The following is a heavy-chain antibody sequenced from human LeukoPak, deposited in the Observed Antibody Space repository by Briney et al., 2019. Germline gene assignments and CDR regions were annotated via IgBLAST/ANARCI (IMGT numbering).Heavy chain of an antibody. CDR1: GFTFSSYW. CDR2: IKQDGSEK. D-gene: IGHD5-18*01. V-gene: IGHV3-7*01. Sequence: GGSLRLSCAASGFTFSSYWMSWVRQAPGKGLEWVANIKQDGSEKYYVDSVKGRFTISRDNAKNSLYLQMNSLRAEDTAVYYCARWLSDKIDSNGYLDYWGQGTLVTVSS. J-gene: IGHJ4*02. CDR3: ARWLSDKIDSNGYLDY.